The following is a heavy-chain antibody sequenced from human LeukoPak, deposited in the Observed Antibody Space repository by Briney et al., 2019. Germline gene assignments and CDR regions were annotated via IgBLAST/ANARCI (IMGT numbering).Heavy chain of an antibody. CDR2: IYSGGST. CDR1: GFLVSSNY. V-gene: IGHV3-66*02. CDR3: ARADERLDY. Sequence: GGSLRLSCAASGFLVSSNYMSWVRQAPGKGLESVSIIYSGGSTYYADSVKGRFTISRDNSKNTLFLQMNSLRPEDTAVYYCARADERLDYWAREPWSPSPQ. J-gene: IGHJ4*02.